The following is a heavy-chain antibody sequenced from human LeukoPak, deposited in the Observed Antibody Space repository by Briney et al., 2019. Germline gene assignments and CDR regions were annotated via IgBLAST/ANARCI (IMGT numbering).Heavy chain of an antibody. V-gene: IGHV3-23*01. CDR1: GFTFSSYA. CDR3: VRGAGYNLRPLDY. D-gene: IGHD5-24*01. Sequence: GGSLRLSCAASGFTFSSYAMSWVRQAPGKGLEWVSSISGSGNRTYYADSVKGRFTISRDNSKNTLFLQMNSLRAEDTAVYYCVRGAGYNLRPLDYWGQGTLVTVSS. CDR2: ISGSGNRT. J-gene: IGHJ4*02.